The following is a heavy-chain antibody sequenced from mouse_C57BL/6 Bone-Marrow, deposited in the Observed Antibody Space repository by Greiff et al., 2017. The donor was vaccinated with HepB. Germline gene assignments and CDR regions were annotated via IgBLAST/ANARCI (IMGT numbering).Heavy chain of an antibody. V-gene: IGHV3-6*01. CDR2: ISYDGSN. D-gene: IGHD2-3*01. J-gene: IGHJ1*03. CDR1: GYSITSGYY. Sequence: EVQRVESGPGLVKPSQSLSLTCSVTGYSITSGYYWNWIRQFPGNKLEWMGYISYDGSNNYNPSLKNRISITRDTSKNQFFLKLNSVTTEDTATYYCAREGRWLLLWYFDVWGTGTTVTVSS. CDR3: AREGRWLLLWYFDV.